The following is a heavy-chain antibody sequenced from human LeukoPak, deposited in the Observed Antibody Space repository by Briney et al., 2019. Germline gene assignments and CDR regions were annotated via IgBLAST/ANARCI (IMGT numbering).Heavy chain of an antibody. Sequence: GGTLRLSCAASGFTFSHYGMNWVRQAPGKGLEWVSYISSSGSTIYYADSVKGRFTISRDNAKNSLYLQMNSLRAEDTAVYYCARDRCSSTSCYTPNWFDPWGQGTLVTVSS. CDR2: ISSSGSTI. D-gene: IGHD2-2*02. CDR1: GFTFSHYG. J-gene: IGHJ5*02. V-gene: IGHV3-48*04. CDR3: ARDRCSSTSCYTPNWFDP.